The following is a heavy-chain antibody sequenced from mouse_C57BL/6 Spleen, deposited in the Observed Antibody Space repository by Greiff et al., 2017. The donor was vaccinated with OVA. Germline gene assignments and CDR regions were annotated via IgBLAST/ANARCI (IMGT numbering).Heavy chain of an antibody. D-gene: IGHD1-1*01. CDR3: ARGTYYGSSYYWYFDV. V-gene: IGHV1-55*01. CDR1: GYTFTSYW. Sequence: QVQLQQPGAELVKPGASVKMSCKASGYTFTSYWITWVKQRPGQGLEWIGDIYPGSGSTNYNEKFKSKATLTVDTSSSTAYMQLSSLTSEDSAVYYCARGTYYGSSYYWYFDVWGTGTTVTVSS. J-gene: IGHJ1*03. CDR2: IYPGSGST.